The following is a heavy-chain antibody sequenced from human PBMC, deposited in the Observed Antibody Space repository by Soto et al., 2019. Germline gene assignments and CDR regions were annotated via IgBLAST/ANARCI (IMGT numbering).Heavy chain of an antibody. CDR1: GFTVSSNY. CDR3: ARDCRDYIWGSYVIYNWFDP. Sequence: EVQLVESGGGLVQPGGSLRLSCAASGFTVSSNYMSWVRQAPGKGLEWVSVIYSGGSTYYADSVKGRFTISRDNSKNTLYLQMNSLRAEDTAVYYCARDCRDYIWGSYVIYNWFDPWGQGTLVTVSS. CDR2: IYSGGST. D-gene: IGHD3-16*01. J-gene: IGHJ5*02. V-gene: IGHV3-66*01.